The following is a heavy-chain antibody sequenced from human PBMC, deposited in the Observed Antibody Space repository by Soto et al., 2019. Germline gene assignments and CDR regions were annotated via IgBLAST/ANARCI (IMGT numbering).Heavy chain of an antibody. Sequence: EVQLVESGGGLVQPGGSLRLSCAASGFTFSSYWMYWVHQAPGKGLEWVSHMNNDGSYIIYAESVKGRFTFSRDNAKNTLYRQISSLRAEDTAVYYCVRGGYMHACDIWGQGTMVTVSS. D-gene: IGHD6-13*01. V-gene: IGHV3-74*01. J-gene: IGHJ3*02. CDR1: GFTFSSYW. CDR2: MNNDGSYI. CDR3: VRGGYMHACDI.